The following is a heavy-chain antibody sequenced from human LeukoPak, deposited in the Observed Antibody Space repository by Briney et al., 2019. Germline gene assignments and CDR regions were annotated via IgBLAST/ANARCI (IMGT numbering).Heavy chain of an antibody. D-gene: IGHD6-19*01. Sequence: GASVKVSCKASGYTFTGYYMHWVRQAPGQGLEWMGRISPNSGGTNYAQKFQGRVTMTRDTSISTAYMELSRLRSDDTAVYYCARVLGSGWYGGGFDYWGQGTLVTVSS. CDR2: ISPNSGGT. V-gene: IGHV1-2*06. CDR3: ARVLGSGWYGGGFDY. J-gene: IGHJ4*02. CDR1: GYTFTGYY.